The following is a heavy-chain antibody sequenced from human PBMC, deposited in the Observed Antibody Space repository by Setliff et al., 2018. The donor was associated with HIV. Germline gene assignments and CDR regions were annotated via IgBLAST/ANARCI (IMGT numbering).Heavy chain of an antibody. J-gene: IGHJ4*02. D-gene: IGHD6-19*01. CDR2: SYHSGST. CDR1: GGSISSSNW. Sequence: SETLSLTCAVSGGSISSSNWWTWVRQPPGKGLEWIGESYHSGSTNYNPSLKSRVTISLDKSKNQVSLRLKSVTTADTAVYYCASHIAVGPLGYFDYWGQGTPVTVSS. V-gene: IGHV4-4*02. CDR3: ASHIAVGPLGYFDY.